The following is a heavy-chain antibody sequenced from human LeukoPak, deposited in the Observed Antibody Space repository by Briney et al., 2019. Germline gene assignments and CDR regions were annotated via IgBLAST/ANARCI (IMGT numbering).Heavy chain of an antibody. V-gene: IGHV1-2*02. CDR2: INPNSGGT. CDR3: ASSRFLEWLYLFDY. CDR1: GYTFTGYY. J-gene: IGHJ4*02. Sequence: ASVKVSCRASGYTFTGYYIHWVRQAPGQGLEWLGWINPNSGGTNYAQKFQGRVTMTGDTSISTAYMELSRLRSDDTAEYFCASSRFLEWLYLFDYWGQGTLVTVSS. D-gene: IGHD3-3*01.